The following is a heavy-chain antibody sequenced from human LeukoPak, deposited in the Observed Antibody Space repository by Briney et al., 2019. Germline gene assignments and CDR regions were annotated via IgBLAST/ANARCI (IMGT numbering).Heavy chain of an antibody. D-gene: IGHD5-24*01. J-gene: IGHJ6*02. CDR3: AREQVEMATMGLYYYYGMDV. V-gene: IGHV3-33*01. CDR1: GFTFSSYG. Sequence: PGGSLRLSCAASGFTFSSYGMHWVRQAPGKGLEWVAVIWYDGSNKYYADSVKGRFTISRDNSKNTLYLRMNSLRAEDTAVYYCAREQVEMATMGLYYYYGMDVWGQGTTVTVSS. CDR2: IWYDGSNK.